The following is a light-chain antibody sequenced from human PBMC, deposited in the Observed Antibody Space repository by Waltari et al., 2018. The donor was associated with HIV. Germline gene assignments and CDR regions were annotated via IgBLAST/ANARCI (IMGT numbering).Light chain of an antibody. J-gene: IGLJ3*02. CDR2: KDS. CDR1: GLSKQY. V-gene: IGLV3-25*03. CDR3: QSADASDTFLWV. Sequence: SYELTQTPSVSVSPGQTARITCSGDGLSKQYTYWYQQRPGQAPVLVIYKDSARPSGIHVRYSGSRSGTTVTLTISGVQAEDEADYYCQSADASDTFLWVFGGGTKVTVL.